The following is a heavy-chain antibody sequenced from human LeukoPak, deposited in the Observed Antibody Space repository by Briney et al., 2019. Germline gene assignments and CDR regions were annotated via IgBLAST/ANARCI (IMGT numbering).Heavy chain of an antibody. CDR2: IYSGGST. CDR1: GFTVSNHY. V-gene: IGHV3-53*01. J-gene: IGHJ6*02. Sequence: GGSLRLSCAASGFTVSNHYMGWVRQAPGKGLECVSIIYSGGSTYYGDSVKGRFTVSRDNSKNTLYLQMNSLRAEDTAVYYCARDLRTQYYDSSGYSHFYYFGMDVWGQGTTVTVSS. CDR3: ARDLRTQYYDSSGYSHFYYFGMDV. D-gene: IGHD3-22*01.